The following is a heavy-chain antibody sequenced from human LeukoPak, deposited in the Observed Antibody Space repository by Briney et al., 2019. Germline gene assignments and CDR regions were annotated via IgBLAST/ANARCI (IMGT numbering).Heavy chain of an antibody. CDR3: ARAALASCPAGY. V-gene: IGHV1-8*01. J-gene: IGHJ4*02. CDR1: GYTFTSYD. Sequence: ASVKVSCKASGYTFTSYDINWVRQATGQGLEWTGWMNPNSGNTGYAQKFQGRVTMTRNTSISTAYMELSSLRSEDTAVYYCARAALASCPAGYWGQGTLVTVSS. CDR2: MNPNSGNT.